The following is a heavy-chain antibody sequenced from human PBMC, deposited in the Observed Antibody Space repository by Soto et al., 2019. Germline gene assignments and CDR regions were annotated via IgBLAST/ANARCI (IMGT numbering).Heavy chain of an antibody. J-gene: IGHJ3*02. CDR2: IYYSGST. CDR3: AREGTYYGIFPGAFDI. D-gene: IGHD3-9*01. CDR1: GGSISSGGYY. Sequence: SETLSLTCTVSGGSISSGGYYWSWIRQHPGKGLEWIGYIYYSGSTYYNPSLKSRVTISVDTSKNQFSLKLSSVTAADTAVYYCAREGTYYGIFPGAFDIWGQGTMVTVSS. V-gene: IGHV4-31*03.